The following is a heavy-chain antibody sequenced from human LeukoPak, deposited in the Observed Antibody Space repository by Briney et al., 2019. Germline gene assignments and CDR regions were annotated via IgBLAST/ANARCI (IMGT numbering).Heavy chain of an antibody. V-gene: IGHV3-48*04. CDR1: GFTFRTYG. J-gene: IGHJ3*02. D-gene: IGHD4-17*01. CDR2: TTSSSRTI. Sequence: PGGSLRLSCAASGFTFRTYGMHWVRQAPGKGLEWVSYTTSSSRTIYYADSAKGRFTISRVNAQNSLHLQMNNLRAEDTAVYYCARDLGLRYDAFDIWGQGTLVIVSS. CDR3: ARDLGLRYDAFDI.